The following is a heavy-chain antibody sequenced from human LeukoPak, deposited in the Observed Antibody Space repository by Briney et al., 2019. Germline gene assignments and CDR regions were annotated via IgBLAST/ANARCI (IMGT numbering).Heavy chain of an antibody. CDR1: GYTFIRYG. CDR3: VDAEYFQH. CDR2: INTNTGNP. Sequence: ASVKVSCKASGYTFIRYGMNWVRQTPGQGLEWMGWINTNTGNPTYAQGFTGRFVFSLDTSVSTAYLQISSLKAEDTAVYYCVDAEYFQHWGQGTLVTVSS. V-gene: IGHV7-4-1*02. J-gene: IGHJ1*01.